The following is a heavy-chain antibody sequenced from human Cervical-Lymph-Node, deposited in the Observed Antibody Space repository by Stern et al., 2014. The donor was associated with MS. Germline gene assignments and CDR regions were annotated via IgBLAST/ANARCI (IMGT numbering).Heavy chain of an antibody. V-gene: IGHV3-15*01. J-gene: IGHJ4*02. D-gene: IGHD3-9*01. CDR2: IKSKIAGGTT. CDR1: GFTFRHAW. Sequence: EVQLVESGGGLVKPGGSLRLSCAGSGFTFRHAWLSWVRQAPGKGLEWVGHIKSKIAGGTTDYTTPVKGRFSMSRDDSKNTLFLQMNSLKIEDTVVYYCATAFYDFLTGYYFFDSWGQGTLVTVSS. CDR3: ATAFYDFLTGYYFFDS.